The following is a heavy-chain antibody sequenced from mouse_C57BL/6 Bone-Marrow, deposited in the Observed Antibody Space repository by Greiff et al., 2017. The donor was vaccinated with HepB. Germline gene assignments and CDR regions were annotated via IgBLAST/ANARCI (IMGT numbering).Heavy chain of an antibody. V-gene: IGHV5-6*02. CDR3: ARRRRDGYYWYFDV. CDR2: ISSGGSYT. Sequence: EVKLQESGGDLVKPGGSLKLSCAASGFTFSSYGMSWVRQTPDKRLEWVATISSGGSYTYYPDSVKGRFTISRDNAKNTLYLQMSSLKSEDTAMYYCARRRRDGYYWYFDVWGTGTTVTVSS. CDR1: GFTFSSYG. J-gene: IGHJ1*03. D-gene: IGHD2-3*01.